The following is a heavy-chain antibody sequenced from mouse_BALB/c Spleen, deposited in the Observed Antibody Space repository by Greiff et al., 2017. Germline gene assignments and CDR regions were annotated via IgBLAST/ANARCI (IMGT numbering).Heavy chain of an antibody. J-gene: IGHJ2*01. Sequence: QVQLQQSGAELMKPGASVKISCKATGYTFRSYWIEWVKQRPGHGLEWIGEILPGSGSTNYNEKFKGKATFTADTSSNTAYMQLSSLTSEDSAVYYCARSGGNYPWYCDYWGQGTTLTVSA. V-gene: IGHV1-9*01. D-gene: IGHD2-1*01. CDR1: GYTFRSYW. CDR2: ILPGSGST. CDR3: ARSGGNYPWYCDY.